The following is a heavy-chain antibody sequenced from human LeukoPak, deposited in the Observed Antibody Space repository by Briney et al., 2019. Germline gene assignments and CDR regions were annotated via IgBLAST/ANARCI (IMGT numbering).Heavy chain of an antibody. D-gene: IGHD6-19*01. Sequence: GGSLRPSCAGSGFIFNNYAMHWVRQPPGKGLEWVSGISWNSGTIDYADSVRGRFTISRDNAKNSLYLQMDSLRVEDTAFYYCAKDNRRHYTSGPNPDSLHWGQGALVTVSS. CDR1: GFIFNNYA. J-gene: IGHJ4*02. CDR3: AKDNRRHYTSGPNPDSLH. CDR2: ISWNSGTI. V-gene: IGHV3-9*01.